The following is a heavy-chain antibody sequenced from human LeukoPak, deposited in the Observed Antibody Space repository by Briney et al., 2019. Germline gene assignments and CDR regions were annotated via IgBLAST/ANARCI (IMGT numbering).Heavy chain of an antibody. V-gene: IGHV3-33*06. D-gene: IGHD1-14*01. J-gene: IGHJ3*02. CDR2: IWYDGSNK. CDR3: AKEPYEPNDAFDI. CDR1: GFTFSSYG. Sequence: GGSLRLSCAAWGFTFSSYGMHWVRQAPGKGLEWVAVIWYDGSNKYYADSVKGRFTISRDNSKNTLYLQMNSLRAEDTAVYYCAKEPYEPNDAFDIWGQGTMVTVSS.